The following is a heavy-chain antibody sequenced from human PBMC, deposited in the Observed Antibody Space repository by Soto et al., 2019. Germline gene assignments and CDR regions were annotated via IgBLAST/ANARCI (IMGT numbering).Heavy chain of an antibody. D-gene: IGHD3-3*01. CDR1: GGSISSSSYY. CDR3: SRLLSPYVWSGTGLGYYFGY. J-gene: IGHJ4*02. CDR2: IYYSGST. Sequence: SETLSLTCTVSGGSISSSSYYWGWIRQPPGKELELIGNIYYSGSTNYNPSFKNRVTISVDTSKNQFSLKLSSVTAADTAVYYCSRLLSPYVWSGTGLGYYFGYWGQGTLVTVSS. V-gene: IGHV4-39*07.